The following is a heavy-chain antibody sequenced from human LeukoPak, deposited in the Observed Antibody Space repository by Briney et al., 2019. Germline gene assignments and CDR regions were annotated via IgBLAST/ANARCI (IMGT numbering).Heavy chain of an antibody. J-gene: IGHJ5*02. D-gene: IGHD2-15*01. V-gene: IGHV4-34*01. Sequence: PSETLSLTCAVYGGSFSGYYWSWIRQPPGKGLEWIGEINHSGSTNYNPSLKSRVTISVDTSKNQFSLKLSSVTAADTAVYYCASNTRSGGSFDPWGQGTLVTVSS. CDR1: GGSFSGYY. CDR3: ASNTRSGGSFDP. CDR2: INHSGST.